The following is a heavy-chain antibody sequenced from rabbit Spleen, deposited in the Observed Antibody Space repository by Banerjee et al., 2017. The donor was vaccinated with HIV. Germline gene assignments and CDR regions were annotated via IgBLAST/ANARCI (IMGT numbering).Heavy chain of an antibody. D-gene: IGHD2-1*01. Sequence: QSLEESGGDLVKPGASLTLTCTASEFSFSNTVYMCWVRQAPGKGLEWIACIYTGNYKTYYASWAKGRFTISKTSSTTVTLQMNILTAADTATYFCARALATVTMMITPFNLWGQGTLVTVS. CDR1: EFSFSNTVY. CDR2: IYTGNYKT. J-gene: IGHJ4*01. CDR3: ARALATVTMMITPFNL. V-gene: IGHV1S40*01.